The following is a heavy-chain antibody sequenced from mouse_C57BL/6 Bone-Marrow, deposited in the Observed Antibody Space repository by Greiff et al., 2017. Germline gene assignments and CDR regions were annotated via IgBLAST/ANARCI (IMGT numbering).Heavy chain of an antibody. J-gene: IGHJ2*01. CDR1: GYTFTSYW. V-gene: IGHV1-52*01. CDR3: LYDGFFSPG. Sequence: VQLQQPGAELVRPGSSVKLSCKASGYTFTSYWMHWVKQRPIQGLEWIGNIDPSDSETHYNQKFKDKATLTVDKSSSTAYMQRSSLTSEDSAVYYCLYDGFFSPGWGQGTTLTVSS. CDR2: IDPSDSET. D-gene: IGHD2-3*01.